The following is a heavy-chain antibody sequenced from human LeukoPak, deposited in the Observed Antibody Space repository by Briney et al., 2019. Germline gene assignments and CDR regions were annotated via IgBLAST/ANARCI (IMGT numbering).Heavy chain of an antibody. CDR2: IRYDGSNK. CDR3: AKDKGSCSSSSCYLW. D-gene: IGHD2-2*01. V-gene: IGHV3-30*02. Sequence: GGSLRLSCAASGFTLSSYGMHWVRQAPGKGLEGGADIRYDGSNKYYADSVKGRFTISRDNSKSTLYLQMNSLRADDTAVYYCAKDKGSCSSSSCYLWWGQGTLVTVSS. J-gene: IGHJ4*02. CDR1: GFTLSSYG.